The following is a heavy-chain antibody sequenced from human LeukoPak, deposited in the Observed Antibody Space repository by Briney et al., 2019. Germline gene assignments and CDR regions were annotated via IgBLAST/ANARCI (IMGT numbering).Heavy chain of an antibody. V-gene: IGHV4-59*01. CDR3: ARGIAAAGTFDY. CDR1: GGSINSYY. J-gene: IGHJ4*02. D-gene: IGHD6-13*01. CDR2: IYYSGST. Sequence: SETLSLTCTVSGGSINSYYWSWIRQPPGKGLEWIGYIYYSGSTNYNPSLKSRVTISVDTSKNQFSLKLSSVTAADTAVYYCARGIAAAGTFDYWGQGTLVTVSS.